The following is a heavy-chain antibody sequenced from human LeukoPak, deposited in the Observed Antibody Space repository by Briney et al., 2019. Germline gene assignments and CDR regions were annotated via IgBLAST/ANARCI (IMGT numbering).Heavy chain of an antibody. CDR3: ARFRGGYYFIGFAP. V-gene: IGHV4-34*01. CDR2: INHSGST. D-gene: IGHD3-10*01. J-gene: IGHJ5*02. Sequence: PSETLSLTCAVYGGSFSGYYWSWIRQPPGKGLEWIGEINHSGSTNYNPSLKSRVTISVDTSKNQFSLKLSSVTAADTALYYCARFRGGYYFIGFAPGGRGTLVTVS. CDR1: GGSFSGYY.